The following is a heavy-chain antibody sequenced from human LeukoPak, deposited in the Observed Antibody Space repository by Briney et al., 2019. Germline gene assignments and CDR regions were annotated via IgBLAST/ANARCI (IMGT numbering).Heavy chain of an antibody. CDR2: IYYSGST. Sequence: SETLSLTCTVSGGSISSSSSYWSWIRQPPGKGLEWIGYIYYSGSTNYNPSLKSRVTMSVDTPKNQFSLKVTSVTAADTAVYYCARLTAYFDLWGRGTLVTVSS. CDR1: GGSISSSSSY. CDR3: ARLTAYFDL. J-gene: IGHJ2*01. V-gene: IGHV4-61*05.